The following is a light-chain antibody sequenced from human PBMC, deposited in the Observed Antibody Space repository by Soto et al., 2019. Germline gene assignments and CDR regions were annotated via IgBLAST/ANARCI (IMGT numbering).Light chain of an antibody. CDR1: SSDVGSYNV. CDR3: CSYAGSSPF. J-gene: IGLJ2*01. CDR2: EDS. V-gene: IGLV2-23*01. Sequence: QSALTQPASVSGSPGQSITISCTGTSSDVGSYNVVSWYQQHPGKAPKLMISEDSKRPSGVSNRFSGPKSGNTASLTISGLQAEDEADYYSCSYAGSSPFFGGGTKVTVL.